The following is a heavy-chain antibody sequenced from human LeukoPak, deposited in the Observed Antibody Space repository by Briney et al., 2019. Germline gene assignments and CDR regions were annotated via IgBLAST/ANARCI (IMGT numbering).Heavy chain of an antibody. Sequence: SETLSLTCTVSGGSISSSSYYWGWIRQPPGKGLEWIGEINHSGSTNYNPSLKSRVTISVDTSKNQFSLKLSSVTAADTAVYYCARFTSIAARSYYYYGMDVWGQGTTVTVSS. V-gene: IGHV4-39*07. CDR3: ARFTSIAARSYYYYGMDV. D-gene: IGHD6-6*01. CDR1: GGSISSSSYY. J-gene: IGHJ6*02. CDR2: INHSGST.